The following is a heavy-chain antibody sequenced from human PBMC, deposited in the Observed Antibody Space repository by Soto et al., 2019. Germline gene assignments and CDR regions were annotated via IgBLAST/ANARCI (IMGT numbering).Heavy chain of an antibody. CDR2: ISGSSGSI. Sequence: GGSLGLSCAASGFTFSSYTMNWVRQSPGEGLEWVSSISGSSGSIYYADSVKGRFTISRDSARNSVYLHMNSLRAEDTAIYFCARYHDSWSASQAVFDYWGQGTLVTVSS. V-gene: IGHV3-21*01. D-gene: IGHD3-3*01. CDR3: ARYHDSWSASQAVFDY. CDR1: GFTFSSYT. J-gene: IGHJ4*02.